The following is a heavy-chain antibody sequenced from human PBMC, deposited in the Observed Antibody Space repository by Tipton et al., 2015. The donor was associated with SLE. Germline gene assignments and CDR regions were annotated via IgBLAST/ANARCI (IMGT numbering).Heavy chain of an antibody. J-gene: IGHJ5*02. Sequence: QVQLVQSGAEVKKPGASVKVSCKASEYSFTGYYIHWVRQAPGQGLEWMGWISAYNGDTKYAQKFQGRVNMTTDTSTNTAFMELRSLRSDDTAVYYCAKDGSHTSSILDPWGQGTLVTVSS. D-gene: IGHD6-13*01. CDR3: AKDGSHTSSILDP. CDR1: EYSFTGYY. CDR2: ISAYNGDT. V-gene: IGHV1-18*04.